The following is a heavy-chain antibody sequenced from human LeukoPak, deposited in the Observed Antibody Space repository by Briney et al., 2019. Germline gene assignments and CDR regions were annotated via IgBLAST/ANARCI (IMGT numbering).Heavy chain of an antibody. CDR2: ISSSSSYI. Sequence: AGGSLRLSCAASGFTFSSYSMNWVRQAPGKGLEWVSSISSSSSYIYYADSVKGRFTISRDNAKNSLYLQMNSLRAEDTAVYYCARDQGITMVRGVIDYWGQGTLVTVSS. D-gene: IGHD3-10*01. V-gene: IGHV3-21*01. CDR3: ARDQGITMVRGVIDY. J-gene: IGHJ4*02. CDR1: GFTFSSYS.